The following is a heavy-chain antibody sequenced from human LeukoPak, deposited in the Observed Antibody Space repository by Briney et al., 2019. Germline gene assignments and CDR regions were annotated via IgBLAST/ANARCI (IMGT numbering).Heavy chain of an antibody. D-gene: IGHD1-1*01. V-gene: IGHV1-18*01. CDR2: ISAYNGNT. CDR1: GYTFTRYS. Sequence: ASVKVSCKASGYTFTRYSISWVRQAPGQGLEWMGWISAYNGNTNYAQKLQGRVTMTTDTSTSTAYMELRSLRSDDTAVYYCARDPTGTTYYYYYYMDVWGKGTTVTVSS. J-gene: IGHJ6*03. CDR3: ARDPTGTTYYYYYYMDV.